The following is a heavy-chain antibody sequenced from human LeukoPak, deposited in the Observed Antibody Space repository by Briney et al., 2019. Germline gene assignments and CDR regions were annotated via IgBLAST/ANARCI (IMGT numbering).Heavy chain of an antibody. CDR2: MSPGGGNI. D-gene: IGHD6-19*01. V-gene: IGHV3-11*01. Sequence: GGSLRLSCAASGFSFSDYHMNWIRQAPGKGLEWISYMSPGGGNIYFADSVKGRFTLSRDNAKHSLDLHMNSLTAEDTAVYYCSSGRDIAVAGPGGYFDYWGQGTLVTVSS. J-gene: IGHJ4*02. CDR1: GFSFSDYH. CDR3: SSGRDIAVAGPGGYFDY.